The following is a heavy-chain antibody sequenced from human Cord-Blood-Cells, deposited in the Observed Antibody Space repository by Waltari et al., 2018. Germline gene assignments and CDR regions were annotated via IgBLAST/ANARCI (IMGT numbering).Heavy chain of an antibody. J-gene: IGHJ4*02. CDR3: ATNTPPYDSSGYYFDY. CDR2: FDPEDGET. D-gene: IGHD3-22*01. V-gene: IGHV1-24*01. Sequence: QVQLVQSGAEGKQPGAPVKVSCKVYGYTLTALPMHWVRPAPGKGLEWMGGFDPEDGETIYAQKFQGRVTMTEDTSTDTAYMELSSLRSEDTAVYYCATNTPPYDSSGYYFDYWGQGTLVTVSS. CDR1: GYTLTALP.